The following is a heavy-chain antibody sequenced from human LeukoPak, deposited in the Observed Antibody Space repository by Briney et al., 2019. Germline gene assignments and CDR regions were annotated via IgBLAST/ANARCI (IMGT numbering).Heavy chain of an antibody. V-gene: IGHV3-21*01. CDR2: ISATSNYI. D-gene: IGHD5-18*01. CDR3: ARDTSGYTFDD. CDR1: GFTFSSYS. J-gene: IGHJ4*02. Sequence: GGSLRLSCAASGFTFSSYSMNLVRQAPGKGLEWVSSISATSNYIYYADSVKGRFTISRDNAKNSLYLQMNSLRAEDTAVYYCARDTSGYTFDDWGQGTLVTVSS.